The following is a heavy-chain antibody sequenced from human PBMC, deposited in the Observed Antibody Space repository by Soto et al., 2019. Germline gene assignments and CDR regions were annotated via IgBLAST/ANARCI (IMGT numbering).Heavy chain of an antibody. CDR1: GYTFTSYD. D-gene: IGHD2-21*02. CDR3: ARGLSDDWFVP. V-gene: IGHV1-8*01. CDR2: MNPSSGNT. Sequence: ASVKVSCKASGYTFTSYDVNWVRQATGQGLEWMGWMNPSSGNTGYAQRFQGRVTMTRNTSISTAYMELNSLRSEDTAVYYCARGLSDDWFVPWGQGTLVTVSS. J-gene: IGHJ5*02.